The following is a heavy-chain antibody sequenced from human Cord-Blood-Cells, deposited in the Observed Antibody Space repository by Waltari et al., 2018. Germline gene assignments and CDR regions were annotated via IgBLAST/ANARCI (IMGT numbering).Heavy chain of an antibody. CDR1: GGSLSSYY. Sequence: QVQLQESGPGLVKPSETLSLTCTVPGGSLSSYYWSWIRQPPGKGLEWIGYIYYSGSTNYNPSLKSRVTISVDTSKNQFSLKLSSVTAADTAVYYCARDRAVTDVWGKGTTVTVSS. D-gene: IGHD3-10*01. CDR3: ARDRAVTDV. J-gene: IGHJ6*04. CDR2: IYYSGST. V-gene: IGHV4-59*01.